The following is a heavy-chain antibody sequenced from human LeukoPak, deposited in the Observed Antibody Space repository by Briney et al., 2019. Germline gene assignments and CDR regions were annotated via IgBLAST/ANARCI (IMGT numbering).Heavy chain of an antibody. CDR1: APSLTGHY. J-gene: IGHJ5*02. V-gene: IGHV4-34*01. CDR3: ARGNGNWFDP. CDR2: INHGEST. Sequence: TLSPAHALDAPSLTGHYSSSARHPPGKWMEWIGEINHGESTNYNQSLKSRVTISVDTSKHQFSLKVSSVTAADTAVYYCARGNGNWFDPWGQGTLVPVSS.